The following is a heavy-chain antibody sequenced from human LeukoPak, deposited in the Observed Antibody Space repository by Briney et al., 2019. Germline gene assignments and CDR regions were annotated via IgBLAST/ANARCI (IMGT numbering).Heavy chain of an antibody. J-gene: IGHJ4*02. V-gene: IGHV1-46*01. CDR2: VSPSGGST. Sequence: ASVKVSCKASGYTFTNYHMHWVRQAPGQGLEWMGIVSPSGGSTSYAQKFQGRVTMTRDTSTSTVYMELSSLRSEDTAVYYCSRTDLLGDFEHWGQGTLVTVSS. D-gene: IGHD1-26*01. CDR1: GYTFTNYH. CDR3: SRTDLLGDFEH.